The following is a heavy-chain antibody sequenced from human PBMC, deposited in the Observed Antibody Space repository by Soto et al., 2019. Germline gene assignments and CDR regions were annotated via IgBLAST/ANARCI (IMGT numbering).Heavy chain of an antibody. CDR1: GYSFTTYG. CDR2: ISVYNGDT. V-gene: IGHV1-18*01. J-gene: IGHJ3*01. Sequence: QVQLVQSGAEVMKPGASVRVSCKASGYSFTTYGISWVRQAPGQGLESMGWISVYNGDTNYAQKLQGRVTMTTDTSTSTAYMELRSLRSDDTAIYYCARDRRDSVADRRSFDVWGQGTMVTVSS. D-gene: IGHD1-26*01. CDR3: ARDRRDSVADRRSFDV.